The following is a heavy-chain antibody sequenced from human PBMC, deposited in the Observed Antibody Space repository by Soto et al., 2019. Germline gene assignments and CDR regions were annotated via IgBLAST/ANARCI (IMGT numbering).Heavy chain of an antibody. CDR3: ARVAVGYGSGSYYNVGPWFDP. CDR1: GGSISSGDYY. J-gene: IGHJ5*02. Sequence: SETLSLTCTVSGGSISSGDYYWSWIRQPPGKGLEWIGYIYYSGSTYYNQSLKSRVTISVDTSKNQFSLKLSSVTAAYTAVYYCARVAVGYGSGSYYNVGPWFDPWGQGTLVTVSS. D-gene: IGHD3-10*01. V-gene: IGHV4-30-4*01. CDR2: IYYSGST.